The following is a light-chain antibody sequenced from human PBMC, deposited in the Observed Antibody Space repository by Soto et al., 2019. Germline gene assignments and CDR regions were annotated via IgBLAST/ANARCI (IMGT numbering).Light chain of an antibody. V-gene: IGKV3D-15*01. CDR2: GAS. CDR3: QQYNNWPRT. Sequence: IVLTQSPGTLSLSPGGRASLSCRASQSVSDNQLAWYQQKTGQAPRLLIHGASSRAAGIPDRFSGSGSGTDFTLTISSLQSEDFAVYYCQQYNNWPRTFGQGTKVEIK. J-gene: IGKJ1*01. CDR1: QSVSDN.